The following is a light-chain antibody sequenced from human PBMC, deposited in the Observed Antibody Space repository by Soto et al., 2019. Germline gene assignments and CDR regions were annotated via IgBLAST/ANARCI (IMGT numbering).Light chain of an antibody. J-gene: IGLJ1*01. V-gene: IGLV1-40*01. CDR1: ISNIGAGYD. CDR3: QSYDSTLSGA. Sequence: QSVLAQPPSVCGAPGQRVTISCTGSISNIGAGYDVHWYQQLPGTAPKLLIYGNSNRPSGVPDRSSGYKYGTSASLAITGLQAEDEADYYCQSYDSTLSGAFGTGTKVTV. CDR2: GNS.